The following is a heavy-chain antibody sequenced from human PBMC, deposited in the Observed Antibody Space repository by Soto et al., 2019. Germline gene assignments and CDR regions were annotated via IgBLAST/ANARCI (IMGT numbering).Heavy chain of an antibody. J-gene: IGHJ6*02. CDR1: GGSFSGYY. CDR2: INHSGST. Sequence: LETLSLTCAVYGGSFSGYYWSWLRQPPGKGLEWIGEINHSGSTNYNPSLKSRVTISVDTSKNQFSLKLSSVTAADTAVYYCARLVAARYYYYYGMDVWGQGTTVTVSS. D-gene: IGHD6-6*01. CDR3: ARLVAARYYYYYGMDV. V-gene: IGHV4-34*01.